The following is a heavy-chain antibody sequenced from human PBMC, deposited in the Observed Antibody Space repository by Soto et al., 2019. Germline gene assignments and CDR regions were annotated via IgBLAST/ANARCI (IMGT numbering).Heavy chain of an antibody. CDR2: VYYSGST. D-gene: IGHD3-9*01. Sequence: QLQLQESGPGLVKPSETLSLTCTVYGGSVSSSSYYWGWVRQPPGKGLEWIGSVYYSGSTYYNPSLESRVTISVDNAKNQFSLKRMSLSAADTAVYYCGRLEGLATISYYFDYWGQGALVTVSS. J-gene: IGHJ4*02. CDR1: GGSVSSSSYY. V-gene: IGHV4-39*01. CDR3: GRLEGLATISYYFDY.